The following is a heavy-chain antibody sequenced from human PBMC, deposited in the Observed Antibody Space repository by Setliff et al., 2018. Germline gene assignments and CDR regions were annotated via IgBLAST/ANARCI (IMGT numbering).Heavy chain of an antibody. D-gene: IGHD2-2*01. Sequence: ASVKVSCKASGYTLIGYGISWVRQAPGQGLEWMGWISAYNGNTNYAQKLQGRVTMTTDTSTSTAYMELRSLRSDDTAVYYCARVLFHCSSTSCYLDAFDIWGQGTMVTVSS. V-gene: IGHV1-18*01. CDR1: GYTLIGYG. CDR2: ISAYNGNT. CDR3: ARVLFHCSSTSCYLDAFDI. J-gene: IGHJ3*02.